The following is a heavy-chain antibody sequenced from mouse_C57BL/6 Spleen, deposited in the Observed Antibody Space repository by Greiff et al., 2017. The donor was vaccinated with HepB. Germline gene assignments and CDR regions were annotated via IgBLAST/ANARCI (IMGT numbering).Heavy chain of an antibody. CDR3: ARYYYGNYYAMDY. V-gene: IGHV1-66*01. CDR2: IYPGSDNT. J-gene: IGHJ4*01. Sequence: QVQLQQSGPELVKPGASVKISCKASGYSFTSYYIHWVKQRPGQGLEWIGWIYPGSDNTKYNEKFKGKATLTADTSSSTAYMQLSSLTSEDSAVYYCARYYYGNYYAMDYWGQGTSVTVSS. CDR1: GYSFTSYY. D-gene: IGHD2-1*01.